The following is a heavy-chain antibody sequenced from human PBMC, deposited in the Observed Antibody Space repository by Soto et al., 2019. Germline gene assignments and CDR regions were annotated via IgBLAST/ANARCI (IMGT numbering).Heavy chain of an antibody. D-gene: IGHD2-2*01. CDR2: IIPIFGTA. CDR3: ARDIVVVPAAIHYYGMDV. CDR1: GGTFSSYA. V-gene: IGHV1-69*13. Sequence: ASVKVSCKASGGTFSSYAISWVRQAPGQGLEWMGGIIPIFGTANHAQKFQGRVTITADESTSTAYMELSSLRSEDTAVYYCARDIVVVPAAIHYYGMDVWGQGTTVTVS. J-gene: IGHJ6*02.